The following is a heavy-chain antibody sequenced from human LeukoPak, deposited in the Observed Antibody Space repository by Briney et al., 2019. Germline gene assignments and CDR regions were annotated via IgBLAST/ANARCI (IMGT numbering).Heavy chain of an antibody. V-gene: IGHV3-30*02. CDR2: IWYDGSNK. J-gene: IGHJ6*02. CDR3: ARVPHGMDV. Sequence: GGSLRLSCAASGITFRSYGMHWVRQAPGKGLEWVAFIWYDGSNKYYADSVKGRFTISRDISKNTLDLQMNSLRAEDTAVYYCARVPHGMDVWGQGTTVTVSS. CDR1: GITFRSYG.